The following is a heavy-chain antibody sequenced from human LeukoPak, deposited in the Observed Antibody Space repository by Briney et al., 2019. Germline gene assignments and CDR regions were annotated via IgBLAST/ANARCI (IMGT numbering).Heavy chain of an antibody. CDR2: INPNSGDT. J-gene: IGHJ3*02. Sequence: ASVKVFCKASGYTFTGYYIHWVRQAPGQGLEWVGWINPNSGDTHHAQNFQGRVTMTRDTSISTASMDLSRLRSDDTAVYYCARAPKNDAYDIWGRGTMVTVSS. CDR1: GYTFTGYY. CDR3: ARAPKNDAYDI. V-gene: IGHV1-2*02.